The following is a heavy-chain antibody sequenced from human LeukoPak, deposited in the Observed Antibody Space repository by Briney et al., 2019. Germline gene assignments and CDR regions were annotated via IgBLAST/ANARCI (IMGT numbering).Heavy chain of an antibody. Sequence: ASVKVSCKASGYTFTGYYMHWVRQAPGQGLEWMGWISAYNGNTNYAQKLQGRVTMTTDTSTSTAYMELRSLRSDDTAVYYCASGGRYCSSTSCYGGWLVFDPWGQGTLVTVSS. J-gene: IGHJ5*02. CDR3: ASGGRYCSSTSCYGGWLVFDP. V-gene: IGHV1-18*04. CDR1: GYTFTGYY. D-gene: IGHD2-2*01. CDR2: ISAYNGNT.